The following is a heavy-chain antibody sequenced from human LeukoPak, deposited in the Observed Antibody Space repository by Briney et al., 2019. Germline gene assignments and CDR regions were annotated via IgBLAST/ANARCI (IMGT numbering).Heavy chain of an antibody. J-gene: IGHJ3*02. CDR3: ARDTLLYADSPDAFDM. V-gene: IGHV3-11*04. D-gene: IGHD4-17*01. CDR2: ISRSGSTI. CDR1: GFTFSDYY. Sequence: GGSLRLSCAASGFTFSDYYMSWIRQAPGKGLEWVSYISRSGSTIYYADSVKGRFTISRDNAKKSLYLQMNSLRDEDTAVYYCARDTLLYADSPDAFDMWGQGTMVTVSS.